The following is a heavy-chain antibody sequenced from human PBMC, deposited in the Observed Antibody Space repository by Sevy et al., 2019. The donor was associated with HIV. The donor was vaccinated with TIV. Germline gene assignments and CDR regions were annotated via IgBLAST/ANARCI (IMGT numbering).Heavy chain of an antibody. D-gene: IGHD1-1*01. Sequence: ASVKVSCKTSGSTFSDDYIHWVRQAPGERLEWMGWINSAGTNYAETFQGRVTMTRDASITTAYMELNSLRSDDTATYYCATSANLDTSWFDPWGQGFVVTVS. CDR1: GSTFSDDY. V-gene: IGHV1-2*02. J-gene: IGHJ5*02. CDR2: INSAGT. CDR3: ATSANLDTSWFDP.